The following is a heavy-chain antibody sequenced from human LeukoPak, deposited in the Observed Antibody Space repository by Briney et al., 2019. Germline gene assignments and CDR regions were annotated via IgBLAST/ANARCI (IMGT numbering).Heavy chain of an antibody. CDR1: GFTFSNYA. Sequence: GGSLRLSCAASGFTFSNYAMSWVRQAPGKGLEWVSGISGGTGTPFYADSVEGRFTISRDNSKNTLYLQMSSLRGEDTAVYFCAKRRTTVITMDYFDYWGQGTLVTVSS. V-gene: IGHV3-23*01. D-gene: IGHD4-17*01. CDR3: AKRRTTVITMDYFDY. CDR2: ISGGTGTP. J-gene: IGHJ4*02.